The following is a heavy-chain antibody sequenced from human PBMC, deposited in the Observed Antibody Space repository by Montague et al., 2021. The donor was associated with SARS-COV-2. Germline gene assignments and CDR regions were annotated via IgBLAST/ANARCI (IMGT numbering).Heavy chain of an antibody. CDR1: GGSFSGYY. J-gene: IGHJ6*03. CDR2: INHSESA. V-gene: IGHV4-34*01. CDR3: ARLGEGVVPAPILGVGPYYSYFYMDV. Sequence: SETLSLTRAVYGGSFSGYYCNWIRQPPGKGLEWIGEINHSESANYNPSLKRRVTISVDMSKNQFSLKLNSVTAADTAVYYCARLGEGVVPAPILGVGPYYSYFYMDVWGKGTTVTVSS. D-gene: IGHD2-2*02.